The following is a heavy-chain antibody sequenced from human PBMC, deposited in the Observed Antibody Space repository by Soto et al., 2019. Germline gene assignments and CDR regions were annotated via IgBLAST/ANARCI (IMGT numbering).Heavy chain of an antibody. D-gene: IGHD4-17*01. J-gene: IGHJ4*02. CDR3: AHRQRTVYFDY. Sequence: QITLKESGPTLVKPTQTLTLTCTFSGFSLSTSGVGVGWIRHPPGKALECLALIYWDDGKRYSPSLKSRLTITEDTSKNQMDLTMTNMDPVDTATSFCAHRQRTVYFDYWGQGTLFTVSS. CDR1: GFSLSTSGVG. CDR2: IYWDDGK. V-gene: IGHV2-5*02.